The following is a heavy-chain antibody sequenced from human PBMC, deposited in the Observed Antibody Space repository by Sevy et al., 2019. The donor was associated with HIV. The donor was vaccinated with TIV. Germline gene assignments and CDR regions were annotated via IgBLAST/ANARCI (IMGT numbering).Heavy chain of an antibody. CDR3: ARDRGITVYNYYGMDV. Sequence: GGSLRLSCAASGFAFSNYWTNWVRQAPGKGLEWVANIKQDGSEIYYVDSVRGRFSISRDNAKNSVFLQMNSLRVEDTAVYYCARDRGITVYNYYGMDVWGQGTTVTVSS. J-gene: IGHJ6*01. V-gene: IGHV3-7*01. CDR2: IKQDGSEI. CDR1: GFAFSNYW. D-gene: IGHD1-20*01.